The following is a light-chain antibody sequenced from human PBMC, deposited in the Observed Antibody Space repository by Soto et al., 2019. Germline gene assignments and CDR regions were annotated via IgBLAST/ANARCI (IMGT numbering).Light chain of an antibody. J-gene: IGKJ4*01. CDR2: AAS. V-gene: IGKV1-39*01. CDR1: QSVSSY. CDR3: QQTHSPPLT. Sequence: DIQMTQSPSSLSASVGDRVTITCRASQSVSSYLNWYQQKSGKAPKLLIYAASRLHSGVPSRFSGSGSETDFTLTISSVQPEDFATYFCQQTHSPPLTFGGGTNVEI.